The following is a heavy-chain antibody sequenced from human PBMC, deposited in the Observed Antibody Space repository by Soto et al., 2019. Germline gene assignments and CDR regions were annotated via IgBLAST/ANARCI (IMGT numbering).Heavy chain of an antibody. D-gene: IGHD2-2*01. V-gene: IGHV2-5*02. J-gene: IGHJ3*01. CDR3: AHTVVVVPTAHDAFDV. Sequence: QITLKESGPTLVKPTQTLTLTCTFSGFSLSSIGVGVGWIRQTPGKALEWLGILYWDDDKHYSPSLKCRISIAKDTSKDQVVLTLTNMDPVDTATYYCAHTVVVVPTAHDAFDVWGQGTMVTVSS. CDR2: LYWDDDK. CDR1: GFSLSSIGVG.